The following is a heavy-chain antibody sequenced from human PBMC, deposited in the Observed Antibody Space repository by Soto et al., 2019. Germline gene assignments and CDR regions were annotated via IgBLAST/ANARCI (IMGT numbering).Heavy chain of an antibody. J-gene: IGHJ6*02. Sequence: SETLSLTCTVSGGSLSSGSYYWSWVRQPPGKGLEWIGYIYYSGSTNYNPSLKSRVTISVDTSKNQFSLKLSSVTAADTAVYYCARDSDRITGTTLYGMDVWGQGTTVTVSS. CDR2: IYYSGST. CDR3: ARDSDRITGTTLYGMDV. D-gene: IGHD1-7*01. CDR1: GGSLSSGSYY. V-gene: IGHV4-61*01.